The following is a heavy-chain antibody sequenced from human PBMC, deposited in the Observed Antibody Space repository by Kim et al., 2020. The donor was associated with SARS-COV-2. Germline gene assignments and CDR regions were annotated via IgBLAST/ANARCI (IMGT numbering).Heavy chain of an antibody. Sequence: GSTYYADSVKGRFTISRDNSKNTLYLQMNSLRAEDTAVYYCAKGVRWFDPWGQGTLVTVSS. CDR3: AKGVRWFDP. CDR2: GST. V-gene: IGHV3-23*01. D-gene: IGHD3-3*01. J-gene: IGHJ5*02.